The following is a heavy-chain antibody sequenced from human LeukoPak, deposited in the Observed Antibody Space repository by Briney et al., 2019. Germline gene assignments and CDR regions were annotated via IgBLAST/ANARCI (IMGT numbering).Heavy chain of an antibody. D-gene: IGHD1-26*01. J-gene: IGHJ4*02. Sequence: GGSLRLSCAASGFTFSSYAMSWVRQAPVKGLEWVSAISGSGGSTYYADSVKGRFTISRDNSKNTLYLQMNSLRAEDTAVYYCAKDWELGSYFDYWGQGTLVTVSS. CDR3: AKDWELGSYFDY. V-gene: IGHV3-23*01. CDR1: GFTFSSYA. CDR2: ISGSGGST.